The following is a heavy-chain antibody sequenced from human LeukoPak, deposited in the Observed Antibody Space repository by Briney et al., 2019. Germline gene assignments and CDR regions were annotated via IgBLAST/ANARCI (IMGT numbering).Heavy chain of an antibody. D-gene: IGHD1-14*01. Sequence: GGSLRLSCAASGFTFSSYCMNWVRQVPGKGLVWVSRINPAGSTITYADSVKGRFTISRDNAKDTLYLQMDSLRAEDTAVYYFARSNQAHDYWGGGTVVSVPS. J-gene: IGHJ4*02. CDR1: GFTFSSYC. CDR2: INPAGSTI. CDR3: ARSNQAHDY. V-gene: IGHV3-74*01.